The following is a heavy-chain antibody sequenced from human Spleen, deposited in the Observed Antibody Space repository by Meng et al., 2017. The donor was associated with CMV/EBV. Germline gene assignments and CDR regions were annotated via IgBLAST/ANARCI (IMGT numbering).Heavy chain of an antibody. CDR1: GFTVSSNY. CDR3: ARDGEYCSGGSCYSAGMDV. J-gene: IGHJ6*02. V-gene: IGHV3-53*01. CDR2: IYSGGST. Sequence: GGSLRLSCAASGFTVSSNYMSWVRQAPGKGLEWVSVIYSGGSTYYADPVKGRFTISRDNSKNTLYLQMNSLRAEDTAVYYCARDGEYCSGGSCYSAGMDVWGQGTTVTVSS. D-gene: IGHD2-15*01.